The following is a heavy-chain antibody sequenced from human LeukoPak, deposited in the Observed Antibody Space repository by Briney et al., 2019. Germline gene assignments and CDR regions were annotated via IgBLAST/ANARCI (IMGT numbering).Heavy chain of an antibody. D-gene: IGHD3-10*01. CDR1: GFTFSSYW. V-gene: IGHV3-74*01. CDR2: INSDGSST. J-gene: IGHJ4*02. Sequence: PGGSLRLSCAASGFTFSSYWMHWVRQAPGKGLVWVSRINSDGSSTSYADSVKGRFTISRDNAKNTLYLQMNSLRAEDTAVYYCARTRVRGVIVDYWGQGTLVTVSS. CDR3: ARTRVRGVIVDY.